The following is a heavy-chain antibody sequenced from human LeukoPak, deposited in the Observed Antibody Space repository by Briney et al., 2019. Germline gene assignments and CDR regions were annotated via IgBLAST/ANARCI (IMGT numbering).Heavy chain of an antibody. V-gene: IGHV3-23*01. CDR1: GITFSSYG. D-gene: IGHD3-22*01. Sequence: GGTLRLSCAASGITFSSYGMNWVRQAPGKGLEWVSLMSGSGARTYYADSVKGRFTISRDNSKNTLYLHMNSLRAEDTAVYYCAKGYYYDNSGESYFDYWGQGTLVTVSS. CDR3: AKGYYYDNSGESYFDY. CDR2: MSGSGART. J-gene: IGHJ4*02.